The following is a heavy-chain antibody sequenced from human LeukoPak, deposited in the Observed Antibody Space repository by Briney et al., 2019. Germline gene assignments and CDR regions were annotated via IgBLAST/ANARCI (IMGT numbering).Heavy chain of an antibody. J-gene: IGHJ4*02. CDR1: GFTFSSYS. V-gene: IGHV3-21*01. CDR2: ISSSSSYI. CDR3: ARDFDYGGNEDY. D-gene: IGHD4-23*01. Sequence: PGGSLRLSCAASGFTFSSYSMNWVRQAPGKGLEWVSSISSSSSYIYYADSVKGRFTISRDNAKNSLYLQMNSLRAEDTAVYYCARDFDYGGNEDYWGQGTLVTVSS.